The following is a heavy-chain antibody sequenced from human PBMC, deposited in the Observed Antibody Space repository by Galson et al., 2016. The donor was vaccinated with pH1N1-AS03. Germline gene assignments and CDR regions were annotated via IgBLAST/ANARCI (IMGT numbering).Heavy chain of an antibody. CDR3: ARGPSTTVTTWGLDS. CDR1: GYSSVSYG. V-gene: IGHV1-18*01. J-gene: IGHJ4*02. D-gene: IGHD4-17*01. CDR2: ISPYNAKT. Sequence: SVKVSCRASGYSSVSYGVSWARPAPGQGLEWMGWISPYNAKTEHAQKFQGRVTLTTDTSTTTAYLELRSLRPDDTAVYYCARGPSTTVTTWGLDSWGQGTPVTVSS.